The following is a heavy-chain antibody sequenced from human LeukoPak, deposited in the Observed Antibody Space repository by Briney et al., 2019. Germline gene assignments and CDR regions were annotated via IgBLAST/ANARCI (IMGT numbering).Heavy chain of an antibody. Sequence: ASVKVSCKASGYTFTGYYMHWVRQAPGQGLEWMGWINPNSGGTNYAQKFQGRVTMTRDTSISTAYMELSRLRSDDTAVYYCARGGEATYYYDSSGYSSFDYWGQGTLVTVSS. J-gene: IGHJ4*02. CDR3: ARGGEATYYYDSSGYSSFDY. CDR1: GYTFTGYY. D-gene: IGHD3-22*01. CDR2: INPNSGGT. V-gene: IGHV1-2*02.